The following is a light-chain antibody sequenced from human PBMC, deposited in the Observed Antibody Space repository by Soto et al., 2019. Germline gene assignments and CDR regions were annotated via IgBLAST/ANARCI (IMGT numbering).Light chain of an antibody. Sequence: EIVMTQSPATLSVSPGERATLSCRASQSVSSNLAWYQQKPGQAPRLLIYGASTRATGIPARFSGSGSGTEFPLTISRLQSEDFAVYYCQQYNNLAPLPFRGGTKGEIK. CDR1: QSVSSN. V-gene: IGKV3-15*01. CDR3: QQYNNLAPLP. CDR2: GAS. J-gene: IGKJ4*01.